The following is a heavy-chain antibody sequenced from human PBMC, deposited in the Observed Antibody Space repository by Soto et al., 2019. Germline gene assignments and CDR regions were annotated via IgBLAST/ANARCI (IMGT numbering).Heavy chain of an antibody. CDR1: GGSISSGDYY. V-gene: IGHV4-30-4*01. D-gene: IGHD3-3*01. CDR2: IYYSGST. J-gene: IGHJ6*02. CDR3: ARAPGRYYDFWSGYYRERKSYGMDV. Sequence: QVQLQESGPGLVKPSQTLSLTCTVSGGSISSGDYYWSWIRQPPGKGLEWIGYIYYSGSTYYNPSLKRRVTISVDTSTTQFSLKRSSVTAADPAVYYCARAPGRYYDFWSGYYRERKSYGMDVWGQGTTVTVSS.